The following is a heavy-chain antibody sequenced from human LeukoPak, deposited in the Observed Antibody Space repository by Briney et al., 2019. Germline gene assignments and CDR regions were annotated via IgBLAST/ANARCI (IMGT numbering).Heavy chain of an antibody. CDR2: IRQEESEK. CDR3: ARGVIAAAGATFDY. V-gene: IGHV3-7*01. D-gene: IGHD6-13*01. J-gene: IGHJ4*02. Sequence: GGSLRLSCAASGFTFGSYWMGWVRQAPGQGLEWVANIRQEESEKNYADSVKGRFTISRDNAKNSLYLQMSSLRVEDTAVYYCARGVIAAAGATFDYWGQGTLVTVSS. CDR1: GFTFGSYW.